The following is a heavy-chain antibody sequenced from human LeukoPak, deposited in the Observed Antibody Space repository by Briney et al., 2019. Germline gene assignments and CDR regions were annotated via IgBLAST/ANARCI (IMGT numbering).Heavy chain of an antibody. D-gene: IGHD6-13*01. Sequence: GGSLRLSCAASGFTLSSNYMSWVRQAPGKGLEWVSFIYNGGSTYYADSVKGRFTISRDNSKNRLYLQMNSMRAEDRAVYYCARGSDSSSWYLDYWGQGTLVTVSS. V-gene: IGHV3-66*01. CDR1: GFTLSSNY. J-gene: IGHJ4*02. CDR3: ARGSDSSSWYLDY. CDR2: IYNGGST.